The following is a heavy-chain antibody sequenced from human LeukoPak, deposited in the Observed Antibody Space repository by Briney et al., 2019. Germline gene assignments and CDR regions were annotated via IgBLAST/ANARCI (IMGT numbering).Heavy chain of an antibody. D-gene: IGHD6-19*01. CDR2: ISGSGGST. Sequence: GGSLRLSCAASGFTFSSYAMSWVRQAPGKGLEWVSAISGSGGSTYYADSVKGRFTISRDNSKNTLYLQMNSLRAEDTAVYYCARAPVAGSVIDYWGQGTLVTVSS. CDR3: ARAPVAGSVIDY. V-gene: IGHV3-23*01. CDR1: GFTFSSYA. J-gene: IGHJ4*02.